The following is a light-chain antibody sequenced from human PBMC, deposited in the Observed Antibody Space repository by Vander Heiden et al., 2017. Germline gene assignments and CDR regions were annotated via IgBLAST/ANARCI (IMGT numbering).Light chain of an antibody. CDR2: QAS. Sequence: DNQMTQSPYTLSAFVGDRVTITCRASQSVSDYLAWYQQKPGKAPNLLIYQASNLKSGVPSRFSGTGSGTEFTLTISSLQPDDFATYYCQQYYSYSTFGQGTKVEI. CDR3: QQYYSYST. J-gene: IGKJ1*01. CDR1: QSVSDY. V-gene: IGKV1-5*03.